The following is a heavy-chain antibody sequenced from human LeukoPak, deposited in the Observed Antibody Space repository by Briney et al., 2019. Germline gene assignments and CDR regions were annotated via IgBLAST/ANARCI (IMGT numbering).Heavy chain of an antibody. V-gene: IGHV4-39*07. J-gene: IGHJ3*02. CDR2: THYSGST. D-gene: IGHD3-22*01. Sequence: PSETLSLTCTVSGASISSSSYYWGWVRQPPGKGLEWIGSTHYSGSTYLNPSLKSRVTLSVDTSKNQFSLKLSSVTAADTAVYYCATYSSPLGWGAFDIWGQGTMVTVSS. CDR1: GASISSSSYY. CDR3: ATYSSPLGWGAFDI.